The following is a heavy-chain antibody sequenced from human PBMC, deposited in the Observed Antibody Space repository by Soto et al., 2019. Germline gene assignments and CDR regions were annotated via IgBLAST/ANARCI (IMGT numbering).Heavy chain of an antibody. CDR3: ARVYYDFWSGEVDYYYGMDV. D-gene: IGHD3-3*01. Sequence: SVKGSCQSAVYSFTRYYMHLVRQAPGQGLEWMGWINPNSGGTNYAQKFQGRVTMTSDTSISTAYMELSRLRSDDTAVYYCARVYYDFWSGEVDYYYGMDVWGQGTTGTVSS. CDR1: VYSFTRYY. CDR2: INPNSGGT. V-gene: IGHV1-2*02. J-gene: IGHJ6*02.